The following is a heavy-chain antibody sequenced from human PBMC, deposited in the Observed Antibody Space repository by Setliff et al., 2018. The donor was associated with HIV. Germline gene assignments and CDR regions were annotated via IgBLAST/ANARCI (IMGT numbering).Heavy chain of an antibody. CDR1: GGSISSYY. CDR3: ARGYPGIAVAGLTYYYYYYMDV. D-gene: IGHD6-19*01. Sequence: PSETLSLTCTVSGGSISSYYWSWIRQPPGKGLEWIGYIYYSGSTNYNPSLKSRVTVSVDTSKNQFSLKLSSVTAADTAVYFCARGYPGIAVAGLTYYYYYYMDVWGKGTKVTVSS. J-gene: IGHJ6*03. V-gene: IGHV4-59*01. CDR2: IYYSGST.